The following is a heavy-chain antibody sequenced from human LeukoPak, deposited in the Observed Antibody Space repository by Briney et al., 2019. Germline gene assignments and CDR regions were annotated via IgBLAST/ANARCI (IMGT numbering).Heavy chain of an antibody. CDR1: GFTFSGYW. CDR3: ARGEYYYDSSGYLFDY. D-gene: IGHD3-22*01. J-gene: IGHJ4*02. V-gene: IGHV3-48*04. CDR2: ISSSGTTI. Sequence: GGSLRLSCAVSGFTFSGYWMSWVRQAPGKGLEWVSYISSSGTTIYYADSVKGRFTISRDNAKNSLYLQMNSLRAEDTAVYYCARGEYYYDSSGYLFDYWGQGTLVTVSS.